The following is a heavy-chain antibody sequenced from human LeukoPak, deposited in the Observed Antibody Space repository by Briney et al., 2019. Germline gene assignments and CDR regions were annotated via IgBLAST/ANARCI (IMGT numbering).Heavy chain of an antibody. CDR1: GYTFTGYY. Sequence: PSVKVSCKPSGYTFTGYYMHSVRQTPGQGLESMGWINPNRGGTNYAQKFQGRVTMTRDTSISTAYMELSRLRSDDTAVYYCARGRPLWQWLVRERNWFDPWGQGTLVTVSS. J-gene: IGHJ5*02. D-gene: IGHD6-19*01. CDR3: ARGRPLWQWLVRERNWFDP. V-gene: IGHV1-2*02. CDR2: INPNRGGT.